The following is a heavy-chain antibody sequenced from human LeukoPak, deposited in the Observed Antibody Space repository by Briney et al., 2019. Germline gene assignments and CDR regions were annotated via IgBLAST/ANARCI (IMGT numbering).Heavy chain of an antibody. CDR3: ARHQRFLGINWFDP. CDR1: GYSFTSYW. D-gene: IGHD3-3*01. Sequence: GESLKISCQGSGYSFTSYWIGWVRQMPGKGLEWRGIIYPGDSDTRYSPSFQGQVTISADKSISTAYLQWSSLKASDTAIYYCARHQRFLGINWFDPWGQGTLVTVSS. CDR2: IYPGDSDT. V-gene: IGHV5-51*01. J-gene: IGHJ5*02.